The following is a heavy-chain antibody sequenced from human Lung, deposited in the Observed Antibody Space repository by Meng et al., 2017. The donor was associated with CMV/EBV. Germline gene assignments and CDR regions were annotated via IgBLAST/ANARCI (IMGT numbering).Heavy chain of an antibody. J-gene: IGHJ6*02. CDR2: IYYSGSS. CDR1: GASIDSDNYY. CDR3: ARADYYNRMYV. V-gene: IGHV4-30-4*08. Sequence: TLSLXXTVSGASIDSDNYYWSWIRQPPGKGLEWIGYIYYSGSSFYNPSLKSRVTISLNMSKNQFSLYLSSVTAADTAVYYCARADYYNRMYVWGQGSTVTVSS.